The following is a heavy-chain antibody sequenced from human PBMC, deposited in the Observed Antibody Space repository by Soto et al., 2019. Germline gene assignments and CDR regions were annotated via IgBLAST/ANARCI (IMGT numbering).Heavy chain of an antibody. V-gene: IGHV3-33*01. CDR2: IWYDGSNK. CDR1: GFTFSSYG. Sequence: GGSLRLSCAASGFTFSSYGMHWIRQAPGKGLEWVAVIWYDGSNKYYADSVKGRFTISRDNSKNTLYLQMNSLRAEDTAVYYCARDRWDPYCSGGSCYAPQFDYWGQGTLVTVSS. D-gene: IGHD2-15*01. J-gene: IGHJ4*02. CDR3: ARDRWDPYCSGGSCYAPQFDY.